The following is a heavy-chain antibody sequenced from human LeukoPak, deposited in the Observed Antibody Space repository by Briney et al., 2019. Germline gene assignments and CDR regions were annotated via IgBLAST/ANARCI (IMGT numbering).Heavy chain of an antibody. CDR3: AGGYYDRVVH. V-gene: IGHV4-59*01. CDR2: IYYSGST. Sequence: PSETLSLTCTVSGGSISSYYWSWIRQPPGKGLEWIGYIYYSGSTSYIPSLKSRVTISVDTSKNQFSLKLSSVTAADTAVYYCAGGYYDRVVHWGQGTLVTVSS. CDR1: GGSISSYY. J-gene: IGHJ4*02. D-gene: IGHD3-22*01.